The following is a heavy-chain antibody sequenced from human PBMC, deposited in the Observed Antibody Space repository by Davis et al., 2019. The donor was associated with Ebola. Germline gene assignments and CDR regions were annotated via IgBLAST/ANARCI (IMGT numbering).Heavy chain of an antibody. CDR1: GGTFSSYA. CDR3: ARLSGLFSSSSGALYFDL. Sequence: ASVKVSCKASGGTFSSYAISWVRQAPGQGLEWMGGLDPEDGETINAKMFQGRVTMTEDTSTDTAYMELSSLRSEDTAVYFCARLSGLFSSSSGALYFDLWGRGTLVSVSS. CDR2: LDPEDGET. V-gene: IGHV1-24*01. J-gene: IGHJ2*01. D-gene: IGHD6-6*01.